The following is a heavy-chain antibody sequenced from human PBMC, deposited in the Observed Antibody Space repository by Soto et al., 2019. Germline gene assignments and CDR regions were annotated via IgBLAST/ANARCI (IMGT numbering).Heavy chain of an antibody. CDR1: GFTFSSYS. Sequence: EVQLVESGGGLVQPGGSLRLSCAASGFTFSSYSMNWVRQAPGKGLEWVSYISSSSSTIYYADSVKGRFTISRDNAKNSLYLQMNSLRDEDTAVYYCARVRGVYSGSERGGLGMDVWGQGTTVTVSS. J-gene: IGHJ6*02. V-gene: IGHV3-48*02. D-gene: IGHD1-26*01. CDR2: ISSSSSTI. CDR3: ARVRGVYSGSERGGLGMDV.